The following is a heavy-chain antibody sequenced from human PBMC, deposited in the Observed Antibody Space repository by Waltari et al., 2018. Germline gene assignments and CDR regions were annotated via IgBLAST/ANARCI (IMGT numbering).Heavy chain of an antibody. CDR3: ARAGDCCFDL. V-gene: IGHV1-69*04. Sequence: QVQLVQSGAEVKKPGSSVKVSCKASGGTFSSYAISWVRQAPGQGLEWMGRIIPILGIANYAQKCQGRVTMTADKSTSTAYMELSSLRSEDTAVYYCARAGDCCFDLWGRGTLVTVSS. CDR1: GGTFSSYA. J-gene: IGHJ2*01. D-gene: IGHD3-10*01. CDR2: IIPILGIA.